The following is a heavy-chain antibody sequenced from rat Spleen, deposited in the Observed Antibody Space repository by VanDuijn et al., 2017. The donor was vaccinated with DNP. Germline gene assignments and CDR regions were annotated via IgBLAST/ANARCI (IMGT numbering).Heavy chain of an antibody. J-gene: IGHJ2*01. Sequence: EVQLVESGGGLVQPGRSMKLSCAASGFTFSNSDMAWVRQAPTKGLEWVATISSNGGTTYYRDSVKGRFTISRDNAKSTLYLQMDSLRSEDTATYYCTTESAGLRVWDYWGQGVMGTVSS. CDR1: GFTFSNSD. CDR2: ISSNGGTT. V-gene: IGHV5-20*01. CDR3: TTESAGLRVWDY. D-gene: IGHD1-4*01.